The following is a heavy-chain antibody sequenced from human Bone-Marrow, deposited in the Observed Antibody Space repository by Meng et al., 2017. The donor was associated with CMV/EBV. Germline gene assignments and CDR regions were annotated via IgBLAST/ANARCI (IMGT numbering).Heavy chain of an antibody. D-gene: IGHD6-6*01. CDR1: GFTFSSYW. J-gene: IGHJ6*02. CDR2: IKQDGSEK. CDR3: ARSGIAARPQYYYGMDV. V-gene: IGHV3-7*01. Sequence: GGSLRLSCAASGFTFSSYWMSWVRQAPGKGLEWVANIKQDGSEKYYVDSVKGRFTISRDNAKNSLYLQMNSLRAEDTAVYYCARSGIAARPQYYYGMDVWGQGTTVTVSS.